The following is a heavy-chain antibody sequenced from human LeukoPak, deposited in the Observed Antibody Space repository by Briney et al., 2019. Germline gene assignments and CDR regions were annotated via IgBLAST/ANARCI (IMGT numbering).Heavy chain of an antibody. D-gene: IGHD2-2*01. CDR2: INHSGST. V-gene: IGHV4-34*01. CDR3: ARGRYCSSTSCYNWFDP. CDR1: GGSFSGYY. Sequence: SETLSLTCAVYGGSFSGYYWSWIRQPPGKGLEWIGEINHSGSTNYNPSLKSRVTISVDTSKNQFSLKLSSVTAADTAVYYCARGRYCSSTSCYNWFDPWGREPWSPSPQ. J-gene: IGHJ5*02.